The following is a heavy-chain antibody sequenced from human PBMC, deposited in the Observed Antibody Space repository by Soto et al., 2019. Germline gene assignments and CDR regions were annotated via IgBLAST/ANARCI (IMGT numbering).Heavy chain of an antibody. CDR2: MNPNSGNT. D-gene: IGHD6-13*01. CDR1: GYTFTSYD. CDR3: ARQLGGDGWGRHPTLMDY. V-gene: IGHV1-8*01. J-gene: IGHJ4*02. Sequence: QVPLVQSGAEVKKPGASVKVSCKASGYTFTSYDINWVRQATGQGLEWMGWMNPNSGNTGYAQKFQGRVTMTRNTSKSTAYMGRSSLRSEDTAVYYCARQLGGDGWGRHPTLMDYWGQGTLVTVSS.